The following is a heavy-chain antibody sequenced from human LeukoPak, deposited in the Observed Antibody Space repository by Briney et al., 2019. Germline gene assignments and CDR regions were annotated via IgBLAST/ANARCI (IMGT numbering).Heavy chain of an antibody. CDR3: ARKTYYYDSSGYYYVALGYYMDV. J-gene: IGHJ6*03. D-gene: IGHD3-22*01. V-gene: IGHV1-8*01. CDR2: MNPNSGNT. CDR1: GYTFTSYD. Sequence: ASVKVSCKASGYTFTSYDINWVRQATGQGLEWMGWMNPNSGNTGYAQKFQGRVTMTRNTSISTAYMELSSLRSEDTAVYYCARKTYYYDSSGYYYVALGYYMDVWGKGTTVTTSS.